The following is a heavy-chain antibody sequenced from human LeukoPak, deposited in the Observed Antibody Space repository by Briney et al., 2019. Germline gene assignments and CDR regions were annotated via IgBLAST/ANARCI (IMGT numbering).Heavy chain of an antibody. CDR2: INPNSGGT. CDR3: ATERTGTALY. CDR1: GYTFTGYY. V-gene: IGHV1-2*06. D-gene: IGHD3/OR15-3a*01. J-gene: IGHJ4*02. Sequence: ASVKVSCKASGYTFTGYYMHWVRQAPGQGLEWMGRINPNSGGTNYAQKFQGRVTMTRDTSISTAYMGLSRLRSDDTAVYYCATERTGTALYWGQGTLVTVSS.